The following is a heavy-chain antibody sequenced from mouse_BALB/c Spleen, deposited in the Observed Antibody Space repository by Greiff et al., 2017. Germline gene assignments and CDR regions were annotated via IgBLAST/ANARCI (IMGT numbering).Heavy chain of an antibody. CDR1: GYSITSDYA. CDR3: ARDGDYTYFDY. CDR2: ISYSGST. V-gene: IGHV3-2*02. D-gene: IGHD2-4*01. J-gene: IGHJ2*01. Sequence: EVHLVESGPGLVKPSQSLSLTCTVTGYSITSDYAWNWIRQFPGNKLEWMGYISYSGSTSYNPSLKSRISITRDTSKNQFFLQLNSVTTEDTATYYCARDGDYTYFDYGGQGTTLTVSS.